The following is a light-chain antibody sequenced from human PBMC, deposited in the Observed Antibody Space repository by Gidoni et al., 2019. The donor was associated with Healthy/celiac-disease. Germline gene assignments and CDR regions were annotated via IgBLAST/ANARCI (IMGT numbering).Light chain of an antibody. V-gene: IGLV3-1*01. CDR2: QDS. Sequence: SYELTQPPSVSVSPGQTASITSSGDKLGDKYACWYQQKPGQSPVLVIYQDSKRPSGIPERFSGSNSGNTATLTISGTQAMDEADYYCQAWDSSLGVFGTGTKVTVL. CDR1: KLGDKY. J-gene: IGLJ1*01. CDR3: QAWDSSLGV.